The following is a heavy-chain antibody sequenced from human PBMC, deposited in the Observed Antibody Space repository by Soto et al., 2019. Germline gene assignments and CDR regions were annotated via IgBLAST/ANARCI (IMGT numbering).Heavy chain of an antibody. CDR3: ARSISAVTGDGMDF. V-gene: IGHV6-1*01. CDR2: TYYRSRWYY. J-gene: IGHJ6*02. CDR1: GDSVSSNRAA. Sequence: PSQTLSLTCAISGDSVSSNRAAWSWVRQSPSRGLEWLGRTYYRSRWYYDYAISMKGRISINPDTSKNLFSLQLSSVTPEDTAIYYCARSISAVTGDGMDFWGQGTTVTVSS. D-gene: IGHD7-27*01.